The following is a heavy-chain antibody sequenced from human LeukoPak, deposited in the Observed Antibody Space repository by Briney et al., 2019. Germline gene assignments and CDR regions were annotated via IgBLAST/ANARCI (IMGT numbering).Heavy chain of an antibody. CDR1: GFTFDNFT. CDR2: ITWDGGST. CDR3: AKETSGYMDV. J-gene: IGHJ6*03. V-gene: IGHV3-43*01. Sequence: GRSLRLSCAVSGFTFDNFTIHWGRQAPGKGLEWVSLITWDGGSTFYVDSVKGRFTISRDNSKDSLYLQMDSLSTEDTGLYYCAKETSGYMDVWGKGTTVTVSS.